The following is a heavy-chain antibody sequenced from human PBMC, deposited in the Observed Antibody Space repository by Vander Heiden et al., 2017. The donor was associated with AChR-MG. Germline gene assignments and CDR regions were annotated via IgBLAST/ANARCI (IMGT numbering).Heavy chain of an antibody. V-gene: IGHV3-11*06. Sequence: QVQLVESGGGLVKPGGSLRLSCAASGFRFSDYYMSWIRQAPGKGLEWVSYISSSSTYTSYSDSVKGRFTISRDNAKNSLYLQMNSLRAEDTAVYYCARGGRYYDYVWGSYRCELDYWGQGTLVTVSS. J-gene: IGHJ4*02. CDR1: GFRFSDYY. CDR2: ISSSSTYT. D-gene: IGHD3-16*02. CDR3: ARGGRYYDYVWGSYRCELDY.